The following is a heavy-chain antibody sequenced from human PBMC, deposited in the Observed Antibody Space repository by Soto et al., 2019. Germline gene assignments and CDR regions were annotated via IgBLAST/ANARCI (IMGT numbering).Heavy chain of an antibody. CDR2: IYHSGSS. Sequence: PSDTLSLTCTLSGGSISIGGYSWNWHPHPPGKGLEWIGYIYHSGSSYYNPSLKSRVTISVDRSKNQFSLKLGSVTAADTAVYYCARVPTPWGQGTLVTVSS. CDR3: ARVPTP. J-gene: IGHJ5*02. V-gene: IGHV4-30-2*01. D-gene: IGHD2-2*01. CDR1: GGSISIGGYS.